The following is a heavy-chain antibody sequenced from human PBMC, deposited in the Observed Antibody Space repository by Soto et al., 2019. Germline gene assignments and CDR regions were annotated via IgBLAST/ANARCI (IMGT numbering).Heavy chain of an antibody. V-gene: IGHV4-4*02. J-gene: IGHJ6*02. D-gene: IGHD4-17*01. CDR1: GGSITHDNW. CDR2: ISHDGTT. CDR3: ARDPYGYGMDV. Sequence: QVQLQESGPGLVKPSETLSLTCAVSGGSITHDNWWNWARQPPGKGLEWIGEISHDGTTNYNPSLKSRVTISVDRSKNQFSLKLSSVTAADTAVYYCARDPYGYGMDVWGQGTTVTVSS.